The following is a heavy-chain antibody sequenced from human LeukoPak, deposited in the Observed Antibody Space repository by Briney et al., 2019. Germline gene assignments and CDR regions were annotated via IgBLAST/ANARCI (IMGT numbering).Heavy chain of an antibody. CDR2: INTVATYI. J-gene: IGHJ4*02. CDR1: GFTFTSFS. D-gene: IGHD3-22*01. V-gene: IGHV3-21*01. CDR3: ARLRRNGDSGGFYYYYDY. Sequence: KPGGSLRLSCAASGFTFTSFSFNWFRQAPGKGLEWVSSINTVATYIYYADSVRGRFTISRDNAKYSVYLQMDSLRAEDTGVYYCARLRRNGDSGGFYYYYDYWGQGTLVTVSS.